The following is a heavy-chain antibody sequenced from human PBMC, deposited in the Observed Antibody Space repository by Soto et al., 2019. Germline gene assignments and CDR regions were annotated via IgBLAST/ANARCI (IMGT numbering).Heavy chain of an antibody. D-gene: IGHD1-26*01. Sequence: EMQVLESGGGLVQPGGSLRLSCAASGFAFSNFHMNWVRQAPGKGLQWVATIGGAGNDIHYADSVEGRFTVSRDNSKNTLHLQMVGLRDDDTAIYYCAKRFSDAWEAGMDVWGQGTTVTVSS. CDR1: GFAFSNFH. CDR2: IGGAGNDI. CDR3: AKRFSDAWEAGMDV. J-gene: IGHJ6*02. V-gene: IGHV3-23*01.